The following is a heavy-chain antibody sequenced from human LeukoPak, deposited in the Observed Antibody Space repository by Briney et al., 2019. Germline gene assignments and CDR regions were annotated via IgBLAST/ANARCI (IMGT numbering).Heavy chain of an antibody. Sequence: GGSLRLSCAASGFTFDDYAMHWVRHPPGKGLERVSLISGDGGSTYYADSVKGRFTVSRDNSKNSLYLQMNSLRTEDTALYYCAKDLYSSMDSWGQGTLVTVSS. D-gene: IGHD6-13*01. V-gene: IGHV3-43*02. J-gene: IGHJ5*01. CDR3: AKDLYSSMDS. CDR2: ISGDGGST. CDR1: GFTFDDYA.